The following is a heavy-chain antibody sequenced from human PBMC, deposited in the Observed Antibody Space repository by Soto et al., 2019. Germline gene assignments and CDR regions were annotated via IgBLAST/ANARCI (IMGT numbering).Heavy chain of an antibody. CDR1: GFTFSSYW. V-gene: IGHV3-74*01. J-gene: IGHJ6*02. CDR2: INSDGSST. Sequence: GGSLRLSCAASGFTFSSYWMHWVRQAPGKGLVWVSRINSDGSSTSYADSVKGRFTISRDNAKNTLYLQMNSLRAEDTAVYYCAREGPPYYYGSGSSYDGMDVWGQGTTVTVSS. CDR3: AREGPPYYYGSGSSYDGMDV. D-gene: IGHD3-10*01.